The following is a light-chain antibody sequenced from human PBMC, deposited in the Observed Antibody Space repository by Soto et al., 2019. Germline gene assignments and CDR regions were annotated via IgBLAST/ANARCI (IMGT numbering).Light chain of an antibody. CDR2: GAS. J-gene: IGKJ4*01. CDR1: QSVSSN. CDR3: QHYNNWPPLT. V-gene: IGKV3-15*01. Sequence: EIVMTQSPATLSVSPGERATLSCRASQSVSSNLAWYQQKPGQAPRLLIYGASTRATGIPARFSGSWSRTAFTLTISSLQSEDFAVYSCQHYNNWPPLTFGGGTKVEIK.